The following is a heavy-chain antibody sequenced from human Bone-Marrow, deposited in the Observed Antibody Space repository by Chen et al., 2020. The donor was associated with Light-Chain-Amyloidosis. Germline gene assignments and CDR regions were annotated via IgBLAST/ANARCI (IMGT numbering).Heavy chain of an antibody. J-gene: IGHJ6*03. CDR2: IDSSGTYI. CDR3: ARDHVEYKFFYYMDF. D-gene: IGHD6-6*01. Sequence: GLVKPGGSLRLPCAASGFTFASYTMNWVRQAPGKGLEWVSSIDSSGTYINYADSTRGRFSISRDNAKHSLYLQITSLRAEYTAVYYCARDHVEYKFFYYMDFWGEGTTVTVSS. V-gene: IGHV3-21*06. CDR1: GFTFASYT.